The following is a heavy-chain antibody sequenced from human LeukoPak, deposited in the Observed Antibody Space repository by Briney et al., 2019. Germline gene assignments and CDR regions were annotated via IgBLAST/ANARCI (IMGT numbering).Heavy chain of an antibody. CDR3: ATDRDNSDWQKRFDS. CDR2: INQDASEI. CDR1: GLTFSTYW. V-gene: IGHV3-7*01. D-gene: IGHD2-21*02. J-gene: IGHJ4*02. Sequence: GSLRLSCAASGLTFSTYWMNWYHQAPGKGLEWVGNINQDASEINYVDSVRGRFTISRDNAKNSLHLQMNSLRAEDTAGYYCATDRDNSDWQKRFDSWGQGTLVTVSS.